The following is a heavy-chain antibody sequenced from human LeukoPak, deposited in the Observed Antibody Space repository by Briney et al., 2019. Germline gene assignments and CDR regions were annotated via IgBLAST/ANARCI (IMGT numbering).Heavy chain of an antibody. CDR1: GYTFSNYA. CDR2: INAGNGNI. D-gene: IGHD5-18*01. CDR3: ARGIHVAAPSRYYLDY. Sequence: GASVKVSCKASGYTFSNYAIHWMRQAPGQRLEWMGWINAGNGNIKYSQKFQGRVTITRDTSASTAYLELSSLSYEDTALYYCARGIHVAAPSRYYLDYWGQGTLVTVSS. V-gene: IGHV1-3*01. J-gene: IGHJ4*02.